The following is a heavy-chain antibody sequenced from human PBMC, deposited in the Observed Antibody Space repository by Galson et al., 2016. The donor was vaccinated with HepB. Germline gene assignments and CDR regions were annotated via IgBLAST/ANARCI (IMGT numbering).Heavy chain of an antibody. V-gene: IGHV3-33*01. Sequence: LRLSCAASGFTFRSYGIHWVRQAPGKGLEWVAVIWYDGSYEYYADSVKGRFTISRDNSRSTLYLQMNSLRVEDTAVYYCARAAVPGSRGAPTDFFDYWGQGTLVTVSS. CDR1: GFTFRSYG. CDR3: ARAAVPGSRGAPTDFFDY. CDR2: IWYDGSYE. D-gene: IGHD3-10*01. J-gene: IGHJ4*02.